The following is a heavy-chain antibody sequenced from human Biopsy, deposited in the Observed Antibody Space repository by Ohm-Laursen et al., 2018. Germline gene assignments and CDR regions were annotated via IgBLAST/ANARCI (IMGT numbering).Heavy chain of an antibody. J-gene: IGHJ6*02. D-gene: IGHD3-22*01. CDR3: VRGVDYYDPYHYYALDV. V-gene: IGHV4-38-2*01. Sequence: GTLSLTCAVFGFPISSGHYWAWIRQPLGKGLEWIGTISHSGNTYYNPSLKTRVTISVDTSKNQFSLKVGSVTAADTAVYYCVRGVDYYDPYHYYALDVWGQGTTVTVSS. CDR1: GFPISSGHY. CDR2: ISHSGNT.